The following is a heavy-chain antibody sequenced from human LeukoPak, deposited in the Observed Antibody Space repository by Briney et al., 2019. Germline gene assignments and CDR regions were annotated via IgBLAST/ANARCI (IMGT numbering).Heavy chain of an antibody. CDR1: GFTFSSYS. D-gene: IGHD3-22*01. CDR2: ISSSSSYI. J-gene: IGHJ4*02. Sequence: PGGSLRLSCAASGFTFSSYSMNWVRQAPGKGLEWVSSISSSSSYIYYADSVKGRFTISRDNSKNTLYLQMNSLRAEDTAVYYCAKAEPRFRYYYDSSGYFPFDYWGQGTLVTVSS. V-gene: IGHV3-21*04. CDR3: AKAEPRFRYYYDSSGYFPFDY.